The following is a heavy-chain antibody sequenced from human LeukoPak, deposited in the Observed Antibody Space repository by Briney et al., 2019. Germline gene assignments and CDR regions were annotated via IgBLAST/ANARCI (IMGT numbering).Heavy chain of an antibody. V-gene: IGHV4-4*07. Sequence: PSETLSFTCTVSGGSISSYYWSWIRQPAGKGLEWIGRIYGSGGANYNPSLKSRVIMSVDTSKNQFSLKLSSVTAADTAVYYRARDHGVTVAYNWFDPWGQGTLVTVSS. CDR2: IYGSGGA. CDR3: ARDHGVTVAYNWFDP. D-gene: IGHD4-11*01. J-gene: IGHJ5*02. CDR1: GGSISSYY.